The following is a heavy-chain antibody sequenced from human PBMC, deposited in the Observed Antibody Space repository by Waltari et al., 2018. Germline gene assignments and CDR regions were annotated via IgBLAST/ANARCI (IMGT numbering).Heavy chain of an antibody. Sequence: QVQLQESGPGLVKPSETLSLTCAVSGYSISSGYYSGWIRQPPGKGLEWIGSIYHSGSTYYNPSLKSRVTISVDTSKNQFSLKLSSVTAADTAVYYCARRGGGMNAFDIWGQGTMVTVSS. CDR3: ARRGGGMNAFDI. D-gene: IGHD3-16*01. CDR1: GYSISSGYY. J-gene: IGHJ3*02. CDR2: IYHSGST. V-gene: IGHV4-38-2*01.